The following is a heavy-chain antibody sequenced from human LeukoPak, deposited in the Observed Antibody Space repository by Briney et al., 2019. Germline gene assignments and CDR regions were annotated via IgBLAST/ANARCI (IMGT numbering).Heavy chain of an antibody. J-gene: IGHJ5*02. CDR3: ARGPPKLITIFGVVNHNWFDP. V-gene: IGHV3-7*01. CDR1: GFTFSSYW. CDR2: IKKDGSEK. D-gene: IGHD3-3*01. Sequence: GGSLRLSCAASGFTFSSYWMSWVRQAPGKGLEWVANIKKDGSEKYYVDSVKGRFTISRDNAKTSLYLQMNSLRAEDTAVYYCARGPPKLITIFGVVNHNWFDPWGQGTLVTVSS.